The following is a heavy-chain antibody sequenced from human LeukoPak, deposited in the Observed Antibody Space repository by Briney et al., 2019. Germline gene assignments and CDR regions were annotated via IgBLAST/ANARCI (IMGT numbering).Heavy chain of an antibody. J-gene: IGHJ4*02. V-gene: IGHV3-66*02. D-gene: IGHD6-19*01. Sequence: GGSLRLSCAASGFTVSSNYMSWVRQAPGKGLEWVSVIYSGGSTYYEDSVKGRFTISRDNSKNTLYLQMNSLRAEDTAVYYCAATSYSSCWPTWGQGTLVTVSS. CDR3: AATSYSSCWPT. CDR2: IYSGGST. CDR1: GFTVSSNY.